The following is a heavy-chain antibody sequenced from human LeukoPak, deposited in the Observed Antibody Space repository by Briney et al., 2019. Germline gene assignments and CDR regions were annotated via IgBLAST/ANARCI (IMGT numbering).Heavy chain of an antibody. D-gene: IGHD6-19*01. CDR2: IKQDGSEK. CDR3: ARWWGGYSSGHFDY. CDR1: GFTFSSYW. V-gene: IGHV3-7*03. J-gene: IGHJ4*02. Sequence: QPGGSLRLSCAASGFTFSSYWMSWVRQAPGKGLEWVANIKQDGSEKYYVDSVKGRFTISRDNAKNSLYLQMNSLRAEGTAVYYCARWWGGYSSGHFDYWGQGTLVTVSS.